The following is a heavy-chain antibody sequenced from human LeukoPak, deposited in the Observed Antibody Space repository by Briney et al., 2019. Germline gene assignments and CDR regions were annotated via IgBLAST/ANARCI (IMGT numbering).Heavy chain of an antibody. CDR2: IYPGDSDT. D-gene: IGHD3-3*01. J-gene: IGHJ5*02. CDR3: AREYAYYDFWSGPGGWFDP. V-gene: IGHV5-51*01. CDR1: GYCFTSSW. Sequence: GESLKFSCKGSGYCFTSSWIGGVGQMPGKGMEWMGIIYPGDSDTRYSPSFQGQVTISADKSISTAYLQWSSLKASDTAMYYSAREYAYYDFWSGPGGWFDPWGQGNLVTVSS.